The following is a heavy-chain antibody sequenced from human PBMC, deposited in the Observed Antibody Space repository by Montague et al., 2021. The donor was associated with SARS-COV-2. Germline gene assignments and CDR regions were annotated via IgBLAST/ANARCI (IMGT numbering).Heavy chain of an antibody. J-gene: IGHJ5*01. V-gene: IGHV4-34*01. CDR2: SNNSGSG. D-gene: IGHD1-26*01. CDR3: ARGYNQNNSSRFSASYWFDS. CDR1: GGSFTGYY. Sequence: SETLSLTCAVSGGSFTGYYWTWVRKRQGKGMERVGESNNSGSGKNNQDPKSRFSITVDTSKYQFSLKLNSVTAADTAMSYCARGYNQNNSSRFSASYWFDSWGQGTLVTVSS.